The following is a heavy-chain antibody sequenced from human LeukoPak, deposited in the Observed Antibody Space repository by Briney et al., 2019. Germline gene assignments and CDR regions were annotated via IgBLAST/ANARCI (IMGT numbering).Heavy chain of an antibody. J-gene: IGHJ4*02. CDR1: GFTFSSYA. CDR2: ISGSGGST. Sequence: GGSLRLSCAASGFTFSSYAMSWVRQAPVKGLEWVSAISGSGGSTYYADSVKGRFTISRDNSKNTLYLQMNSLRAEDTAVYYRAKDLSWELRIAYWGQGTLVTVSS. D-gene: IGHD1-26*01. CDR3: AKDLSWELRIAY. V-gene: IGHV3-23*01.